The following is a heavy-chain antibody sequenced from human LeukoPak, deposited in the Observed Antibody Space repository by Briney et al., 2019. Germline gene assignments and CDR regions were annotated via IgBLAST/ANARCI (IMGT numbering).Heavy chain of an antibody. CDR1: GGSISGSSYY. Sequence: SETLSLTCTVSGGSISGSSYYWGWGRQPAGKGLEWIGSIVYSGTTHYDPSLKSRVTISVDTSKSQFSLRLSSVTAADTAIYYCARDFGDHRIDYWGQGTLVTVSS. J-gene: IGHJ4*02. CDR3: ARDFGDHRIDY. D-gene: IGHD4-17*01. V-gene: IGHV4-39*01. CDR2: IVYSGTT.